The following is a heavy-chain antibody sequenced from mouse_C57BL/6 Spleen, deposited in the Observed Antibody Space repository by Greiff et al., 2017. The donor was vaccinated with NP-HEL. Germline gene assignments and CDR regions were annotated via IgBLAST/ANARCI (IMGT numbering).Heavy chain of an antibody. CDR3: ARSDYYGSSPFAY. CDR2: IYPGGGYT. V-gene: IGHV1-63*01. D-gene: IGHD1-1*01. Sequence: QVHVKQSGAELVRPGTSVKMSCKASGYTFTNYWIGWAKQRPGHGLEWIGDIYPGGGYTNYNEKFKGKATLTADKSSSTAYMQFSSLTSEDSAIYYCARSDYYGSSPFAYWGQGTLVTVSA. J-gene: IGHJ3*01. CDR1: GYTFTNYW.